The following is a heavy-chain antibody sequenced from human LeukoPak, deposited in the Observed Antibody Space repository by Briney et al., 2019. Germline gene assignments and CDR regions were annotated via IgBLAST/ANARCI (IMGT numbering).Heavy chain of an antibody. CDR3: AREWYCSSTSCYPVVALDP. V-gene: IGHV4-61*02. J-gene: IGHJ5*02. D-gene: IGHD2-2*01. CDR2: IYTSGST. Sequence: PSQTLSLTCTVAGASISIGSYYWSWLRQPAGKGLEWIGRIYTSGSTNYNPTLKSRVTISVDMSKNQSSLKLSSVTAADTAVYYCAREWYCSSTSCYPVVALDPWGQGTLVTVSS. CDR1: GASISIGSYY.